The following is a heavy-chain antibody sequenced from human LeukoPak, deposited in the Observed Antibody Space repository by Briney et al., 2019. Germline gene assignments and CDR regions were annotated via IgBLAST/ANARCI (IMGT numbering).Heavy chain of an antibody. CDR3: ARRNSGSYYYYMDV. V-gene: IGHV1-18*04. J-gene: IGHJ6*03. CDR1: GYTFTDYY. D-gene: IGHD3-10*01. Sequence: ASVKVSCKASGYTFTDYYIHWVRQAPGQGLEWMGWISAYNGNTNYAQKLQGRVTMTTDTSTSTAYMELRSLRSDDTAVYYCARRNSGSYYYYMDVWGKGTTVTISS. CDR2: ISAYNGNT.